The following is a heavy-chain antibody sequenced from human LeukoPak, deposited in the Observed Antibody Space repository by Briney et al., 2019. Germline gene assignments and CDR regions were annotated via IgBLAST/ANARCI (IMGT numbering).Heavy chain of an antibody. CDR3: ARSGPPMGSSWYYWFDP. J-gene: IGHJ5*02. V-gene: IGHV1-18*01. CDR1: GYTFTSYG. CDR2: ISAYNGNT. Sequence: ASVKVSCKASGYTFTSYGISWVRQAPGQGLEWMGWISAYNGNTNYAQKLQGRVTMTTDTSTSTAYMELRSLRSDDTAVYYCARSGPPMGSSWYYWFDPWGQGTLVTVSS. D-gene: IGHD6-13*01.